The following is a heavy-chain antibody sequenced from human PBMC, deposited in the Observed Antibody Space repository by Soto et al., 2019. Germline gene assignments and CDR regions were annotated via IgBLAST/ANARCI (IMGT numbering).Heavy chain of an antibody. V-gene: IGHV3-9*01. Sequence: PGGSLRLSCAASGFTFDDYAMHWVRQAPGKGLEWVSGISWNSGSIGYADSVKGRFTISRDNAKNSLYLQMNSLRAEDTALYYCAKVGATTLPAGYYYMDVWGKGTTVTVSS. D-gene: IGHD4-17*01. CDR1: GFTFDDYA. CDR3: AKVGATTLPAGYYYMDV. CDR2: ISWNSGSI. J-gene: IGHJ6*03.